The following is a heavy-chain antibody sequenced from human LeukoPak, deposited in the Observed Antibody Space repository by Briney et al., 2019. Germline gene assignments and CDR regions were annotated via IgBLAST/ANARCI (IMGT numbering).Heavy chain of an antibody. Sequence: SETLSLTCTVSGGSISSYYWSWIRQPAGKGLEWIGRIYTSGSTNYNPSLKSRVTISLDTSKNQFSLKLSSVTAADTAVYYCARVSRGSYDYYYYMDVWGKGTTVTISS. CDR3: ARVSRGSYDYYYYMDV. J-gene: IGHJ6*03. V-gene: IGHV4-4*07. CDR2: IYTSGST. D-gene: IGHD3-16*01. CDR1: GGSISSYY.